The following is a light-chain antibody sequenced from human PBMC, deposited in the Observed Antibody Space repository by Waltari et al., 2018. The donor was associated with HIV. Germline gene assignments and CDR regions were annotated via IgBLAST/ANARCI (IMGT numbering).Light chain of an antibody. J-gene: IGLJ3*02. CDR3: AGWDDSLNGGV. V-gene: IGLV1-36*01. CDR2: HDD. Sequence: QSALPQPPSVSAAHGQRFTISCSGRSSNIGYYAVNWHYETPAKAPKLLIYHDDLKPTRVSDRFSSSTSGTSASLAISDLQFDVAGIYYCAGWDDSLNGGVFGGCTKLTVL. CDR1: SSNIGYYA.